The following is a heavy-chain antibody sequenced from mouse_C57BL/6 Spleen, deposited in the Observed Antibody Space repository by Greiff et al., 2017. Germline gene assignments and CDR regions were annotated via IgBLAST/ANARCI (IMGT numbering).Heavy chain of an antibody. CDR1: GYTFTGYW. D-gene: IGHD2-3*01. CDR2: INPNHGTT. V-gene: IGHV1-64*01. J-gene: IGHJ3*01. Sequence: QVQLHQSGAELVKPGASVKMSCKASGYTFTGYWMHWVKQRPGQGLEWIGVINPNHGTTNYNEKFKGKATLTVDQSSSTAYMQLSSLTSEDSAVYYCAKDGYCFAYWGQGTPLTVSA. CDR3: AKDGYCFAY.